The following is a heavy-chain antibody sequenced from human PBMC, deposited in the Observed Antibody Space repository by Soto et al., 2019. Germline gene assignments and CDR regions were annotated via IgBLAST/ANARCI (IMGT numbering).Heavy chain of an antibody. D-gene: IGHD2-2*02. Sequence: GGSLRLSCAASGFTFSNAWMNWVRQAPGKGLEWVGRIKSKTDGGTTDYAAPVKGRFTISRDDSKNTLYLQMNSLKTEDTAVYYCTTDAPDIVVVPAAIGNEGFDYWGQGTLVTVSS. J-gene: IGHJ4*02. V-gene: IGHV3-15*07. CDR1: GFTFSNAW. CDR2: IKSKTDGGTT. CDR3: TTDAPDIVVVPAAIGNEGFDY.